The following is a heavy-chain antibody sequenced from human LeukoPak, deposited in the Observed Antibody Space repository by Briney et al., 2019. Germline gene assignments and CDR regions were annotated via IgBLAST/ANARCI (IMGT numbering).Heavy chain of an antibody. J-gene: IGHJ6*03. Sequence: RAGGSLRLSCAASGFTFSSYAMSWVRQAPGKGLEWVSSISGTSGSTFYADSVQGRFTTSRDNSKNTLYLQMNSLRAEDTAVYYCAKVPFDWISSTNYYYYMDVWGKGTTVTVSS. CDR2: ISGTSGST. V-gene: IGHV3-23*01. CDR1: GFTFSSYA. CDR3: AKVPFDWISSTNYYYYMDV. D-gene: IGHD3-9*01.